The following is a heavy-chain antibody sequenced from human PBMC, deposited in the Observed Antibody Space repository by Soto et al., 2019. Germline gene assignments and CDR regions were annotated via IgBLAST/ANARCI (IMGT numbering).Heavy chain of an antibody. CDR2: INHSGST. D-gene: IGHD3-10*02. V-gene: IGHV4-34*01. CDR3: ARGGYELSSGPNYYYYGMDV. Sequence: SLTCAVYGGSFSGYYWSWIRQPPGKGLEWIGEINHSGSTNYNPSLKSRVTISVDTSKNQFSLKLSSVTAADTAVYYCARGGYELSSGPNYYYYGMDVWGQGTTVTVSS. J-gene: IGHJ6*02. CDR1: GGSFSGYY.